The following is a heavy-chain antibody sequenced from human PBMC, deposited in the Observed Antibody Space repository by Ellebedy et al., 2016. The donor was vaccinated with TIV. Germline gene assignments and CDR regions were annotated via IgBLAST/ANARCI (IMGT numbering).Heavy chain of an antibody. CDR1: GASISNYY. CDR2: VDTSGGT. CDR3: ARGARYYYYMDV. J-gene: IGHJ6*03. Sequence: SETLSLTXTISGASISNYYWSWFRQPAGKGLEWIGRVDTSGGTNYNPSLKSRVTISVDTSKNQFSLKLSSVTAADTAVYYCARGARYYYYMDVWGKGTTVTVSS. V-gene: IGHV4-4*07.